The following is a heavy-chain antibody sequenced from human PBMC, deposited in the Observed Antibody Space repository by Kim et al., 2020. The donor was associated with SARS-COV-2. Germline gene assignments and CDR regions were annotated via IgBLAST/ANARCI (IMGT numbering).Heavy chain of an antibody. J-gene: IGHJ5*02. Sequence: GGSLRLSCAATGVTFSTSWMHWVRQVPGKGLVWVSSINSDGSSTTYADSVKGRFTVSRDNVKNILYLQMNRLRVEDTAVYYCASPPRSASSLVNSWGQGTLVIVSS. CDR1: GVTFSTSW. D-gene: IGHD6-13*01. V-gene: IGHV3-74*01. CDR2: INSDGSST. CDR3: ASPPRSASSLVNS.